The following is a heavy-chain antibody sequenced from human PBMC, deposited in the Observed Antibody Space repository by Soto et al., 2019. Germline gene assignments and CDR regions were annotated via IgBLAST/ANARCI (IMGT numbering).Heavy chain of an antibody. V-gene: IGHV3-73*01. CDR3: AKVSGSYHVLDF. CDR1: GYAFSDSA. CDR2: IRGKRGNDGT. J-gene: IGHJ4*02. D-gene: IGHD2-2*01. Sequence: ASGYAFSDSAIHWVRQASGKGLEWIGRIRGKRGNDGTAYAASVKGRFTISRDDSKTTTYLQMNSLRAEGTAVYYCAKVSGSYHVLDFLGQRTLVTVSS.